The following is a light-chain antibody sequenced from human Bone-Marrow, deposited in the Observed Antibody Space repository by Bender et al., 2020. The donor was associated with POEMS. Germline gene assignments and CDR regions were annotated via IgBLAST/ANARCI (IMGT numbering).Light chain of an antibody. CDR3: HVWDRNSAHVV. CDR1: NIGTTS. V-gene: IGLV3-21*02. CDR2: DDS. J-gene: IGLJ3*02. Sequence: SYVLTQPPSVSVAPGQTARITCGGTNIGTTSVHWYQQRPGQAPVLVIYDDSDRPSGIPERFSGSNSGNTATLTISRVEAGDEADYYCHVWDRNSAHVVFGGGTKLTVL.